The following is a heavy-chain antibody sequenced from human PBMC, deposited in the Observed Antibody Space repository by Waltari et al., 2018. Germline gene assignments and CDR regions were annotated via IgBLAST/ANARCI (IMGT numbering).Heavy chain of an antibody. J-gene: IGHJ4*02. CDR3: ARGHSSSWYVRYYFDY. D-gene: IGHD6-13*01. Sequence: HVHLQESGPGLVKPSDTLSLTCTVSGYSISIGYSGGWIWQPPGKGLEWLGSNYHSGSTYYNPSLKSRVTISVDTSKNQFSLKLSSVTAADTAVYYCARGHSSSWYVRYYFDYWGQGTLVTVSS. CDR2: NYHSGST. CDR1: GYSISIGYS. V-gene: IGHV4-38-2*02.